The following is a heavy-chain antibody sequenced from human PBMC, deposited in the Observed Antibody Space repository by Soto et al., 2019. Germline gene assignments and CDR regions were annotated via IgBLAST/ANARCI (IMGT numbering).Heavy chain of an antibody. D-gene: IGHD3-3*01. V-gene: IGHV4-30-4*01. CDR2: IYYSGST. CDR3: ARIGVHLRFLEWPYGYYYYGMDV. Sequence: PSETLSLTCTVSGGSISSGDYYWSWIRQPPGKGLEWIGYIYYSGSTYYNPSLKSRVTISVDTSKNQFSLKLSSVTAADTAVYYCARIGVHLRFLEWPYGYYYYGMDVWGQGTTVTVSS. J-gene: IGHJ6*02. CDR1: GGSISSGDYY.